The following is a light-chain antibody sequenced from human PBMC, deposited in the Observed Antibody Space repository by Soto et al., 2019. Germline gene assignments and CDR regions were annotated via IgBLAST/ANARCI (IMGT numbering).Light chain of an antibody. Sequence: QSVLTQPPSVSAAPGQKVTISCSGASSNIGKNYVSWYQQLPGAAPKLVIFDTNKRPSGIPDRFSGSKSGTSAALDITALQTGDEADYYFGTWDTSLSAVVFGGGTKLTVL. CDR3: GTWDTSLSAVV. V-gene: IGLV1-51*01. CDR1: SSNIGKNY. CDR2: DTN. J-gene: IGLJ2*01.